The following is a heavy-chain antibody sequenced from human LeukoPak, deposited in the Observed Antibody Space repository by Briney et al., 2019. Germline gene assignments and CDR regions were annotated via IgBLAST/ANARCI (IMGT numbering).Heavy chain of an antibody. V-gene: IGHV4-59*01. CDR2: IYYSGST. J-gene: IGHJ4*02. CDR3: ARTYYYDSSGYYGGWYFDY. Sequence: GSLRLSCAASGFTFSNYWMTWVRQAPGKGLEWIGYIYYSGSTNYNPSLKSRVTISVDTSKNQFSLKLSSLRSEDTAVYYCARTYYYDSSGYYGGWYFDYWGQGTLVTVSS. CDR1: GFTFSNYW. D-gene: IGHD3-22*01.